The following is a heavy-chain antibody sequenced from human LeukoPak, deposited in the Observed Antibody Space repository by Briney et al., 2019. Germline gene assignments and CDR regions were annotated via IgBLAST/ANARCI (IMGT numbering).Heavy chain of an antibody. CDR3: ARDRGSNDPIDY. D-gene: IGHD2-15*01. CDR2: IWHNGSNK. V-gene: IGHV3-33*01. CDR1: GFTFSKYG. J-gene: IGHJ4*02. Sequence: PGGALRLSCAASGFTFSKYGMHWVRQAPGKGRGWVAVIWHNGSNKYYADSVKGRFTTSRDNSKNTLYLQMNSLRAEDTAVYYCARDRGSNDPIDYWGQGTLVTVSS.